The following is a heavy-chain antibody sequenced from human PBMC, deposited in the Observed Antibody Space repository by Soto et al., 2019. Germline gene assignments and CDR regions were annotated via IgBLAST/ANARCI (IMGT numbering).Heavy chain of an antibody. J-gene: IGHJ4*02. CDR1: GFTVSSNY. CDR2: IYSGGST. V-gene: IGHV3-66*01. CDR3: ARGWVTMIVGGFDY. D-gene: IGHD3-22*01. Sequence: EVQLVESGGGLVQPGGSLRLSCAASGFTVSSNYMSWVRQAPGKGLEWVSVIYSGGSTYYADSVKGRFTISRDNSKNPLYLQMNSLSAEDTAVYYCARGWVTMIVGGFDYWGQGTLVTVSS.